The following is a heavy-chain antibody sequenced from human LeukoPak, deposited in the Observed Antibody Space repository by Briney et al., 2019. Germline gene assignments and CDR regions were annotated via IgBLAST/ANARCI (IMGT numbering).Heavy chain of an antibody. J-gene: IGHJ4*02. D-gene: IGHD3-22*01. V-gene: IGHV3-23*01. CDR2: ISGSGGST. Sequence: GGSLRLSCATSGFTFSRYAMSWVRQAPGKGLEWVSAISGSGGSTYYADSVKGRFTISRDNSKNTLYLQMNSLRAEDTAVYYCVRASYYDSTGYVKDNFDYWGQGTLVTVSS. CDR1: GFTFSRYA. CDR3: VRASYYDSTGYVKDNFDY.